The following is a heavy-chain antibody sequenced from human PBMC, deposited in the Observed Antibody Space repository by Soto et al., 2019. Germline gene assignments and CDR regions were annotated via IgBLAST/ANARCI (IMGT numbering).Heavy chain of an antibody. CDR3: ARISTIFGVVKDY. Sequence: SETLSLTCTVSGGSISSSSYYWGWIRQPPGKGLEWIGSIYYSGSTHYNPSLKSRVTISVDTSKNQFSLKLSSVTAADTAVYYCARISTIFGVVKDYWGQGTLVTVSS. CDR1: GGSISSSSYY. J-gene: IGHJ4*02. V-gene: IGHV4-39*01. CDR2: IYYSGST. D-gene: IGHD3-3*01.